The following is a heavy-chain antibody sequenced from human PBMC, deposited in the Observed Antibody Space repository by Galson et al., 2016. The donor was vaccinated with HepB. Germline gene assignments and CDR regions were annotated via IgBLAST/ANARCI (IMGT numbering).Heavy chain of an antibody. V-gene: IGHV4-31*03. CDR2: INYSGTT. D-gene: IGHD2-15*01. CDR3: ARVSSYIGNWFDT. CDR1: GDFISNGPYY. Sequence: TLSLTCTVSGDFISNGPYYWTWIRQHPGKGLEWIGYINYSGTTYYNLSLKSRVTISIDASKNLFSLKLSSVTAADTAVYYCARVSSYIGNWFDTWGQGTLVTVSS. J-gene: IGHJ5*02.